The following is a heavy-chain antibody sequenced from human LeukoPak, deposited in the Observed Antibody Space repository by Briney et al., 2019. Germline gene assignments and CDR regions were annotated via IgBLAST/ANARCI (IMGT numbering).Heavy chain of an antibody. CDR3: ARDLVVPAAPREYFQH. J-gene: IGHJ1*01. CDR1: GFTFSSYW. V-gene: IGHV3-7*01. D-gene: IGHD2-2*01. Sequence: PGGSLRLSCAASGFTFSSYWMSWVRQAPGKGLEWVAHIKQDGSEKYYVDSVKGRFTISRDNAKNSLYLQMNSLRAEDTAVYYCARDLVVPAAPREYFQHWGQGTLVTVSS. CDR2: IKQDGSEK.